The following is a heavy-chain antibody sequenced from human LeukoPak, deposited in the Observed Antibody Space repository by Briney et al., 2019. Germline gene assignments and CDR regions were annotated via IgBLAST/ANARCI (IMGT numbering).Heavy chain of an antibody. J-gene: IGHJ4*02. CDR2: IIPIFGTA. V-gene: IGHV1-69*01. Sequence: GSSVKVSCKASGGTFSSYAISWVRQAPGQGLEWMGGIIPIFGTANYAQKFQGRVTITADESSSTAYMELSSLRSEDTAVYYCARDARWPRGTYFDYWGQGTLVTVSS. D-gene: IGHD4-23*01. CDR1: GGTFSSYA. CDR3: ARDARWPRGTYFDY.